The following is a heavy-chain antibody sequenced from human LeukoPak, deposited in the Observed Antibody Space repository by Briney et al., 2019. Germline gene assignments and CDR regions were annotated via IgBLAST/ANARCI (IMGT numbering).Heavy chain of an antibody. J-gene: IGHJ6*03. CDR2: IIPIFGTA. V-gene: IGHV1-69*06. D-gene: IGHD3-9*01. CDR3: ATLTSDNILTGYYINYYYYYMDV. Sequence: GASVKVSCKASGGTFSSYVINWVRQAPGQGLGWMGGIIPIFGTANYAQKFQGRVTITADKSTSTAYMELSSLRSEDTAVYYCATLTSDNILTGYYINYYYYYMDVWGKGTTVTISS. CDR1: GGTFSSYV.